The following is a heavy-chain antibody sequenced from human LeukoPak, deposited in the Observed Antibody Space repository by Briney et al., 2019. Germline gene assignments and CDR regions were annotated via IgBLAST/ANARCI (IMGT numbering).Heavy chain of an antibody. CDR3: ARGWGFGSIDY. J-gene: IGHJ4*02. CDR1: GYTFTDYY. CDR2: ISPSSGGT. Sequence: ASVKVSFTASGYTFTDYYIHWVRQAPGQGLEWMGWISPSSGGTNYAQKFQGRVTMTRDTSISTAYMELSSLRSNDTAVYYCARGWGFGSIDYWGQGTLVTVSS. V-gene: IGHV1-2*02. D-gene: IGHD7-27*01.